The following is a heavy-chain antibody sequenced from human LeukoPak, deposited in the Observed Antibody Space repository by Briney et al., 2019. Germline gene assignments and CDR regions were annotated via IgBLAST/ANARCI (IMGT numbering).Heavy chain of an antibody. V-gene: IGHV1-46*01. CDR3: ARDYYYDSSGYYYVANYFDY. Sequence: GASVKVSCKASGYTFTSYCMHWVRQAPGQGLEWMGIINPSGGSTSYAQKFQGRVTMTRDTSTSTVYMELSSLRSEDTAVYYCARDYYYDSSGYYYVANYFDYWGQGTLVTVSS. CDR1: GYTFTSYC. CDR2: INPSGGST. D-gene: IGHD3-22*01. J-gene: IGHJ4*02.